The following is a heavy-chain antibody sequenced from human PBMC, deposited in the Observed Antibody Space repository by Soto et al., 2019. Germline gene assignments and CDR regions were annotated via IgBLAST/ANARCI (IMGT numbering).Heavy chain of an antibody. CDR2: IYYSGST. CDR3: ARGEMLRFLVRLLLRDLDP. CDR1: GGSISSGGYY. J-gene: IGHJ5*02. D-gene: IGHD3-3*01. V-gene: IGHV4-31*03. Sequence: PSETLSLTCTVSGGSISSGGYYWSWLRQHPGKGLEWIGYIYYSGSTYYNPSLKRRVTLSVDTSKNQFSLKLSSVTAADTAVYYCARGEMLRFLVRLLLRDLDPRGQGTLVTGSS.